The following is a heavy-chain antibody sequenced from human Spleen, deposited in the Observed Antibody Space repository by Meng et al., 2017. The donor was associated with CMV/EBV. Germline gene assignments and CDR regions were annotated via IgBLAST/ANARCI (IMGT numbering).Heavy chain of an antibody. CDR1: GFTFSSYA. Sequence: GESLKISCAASGFTFSSYAMHWVRQAPGKGLEWVAVISYDGSNKYYADSVKGRFTISRDNSKNTLYLQMKSLRAEDTAVYYCARAESSSWYSDYYYGMDVWGQGTTVTVSS. V-gene: IGHV3-30*04. CDR3: ARAESSSWYSDYYYGMDV. J-gene: IGHJ6*02. CDR2: ISYDGSNK. D-gene: IGHD6-13*01.